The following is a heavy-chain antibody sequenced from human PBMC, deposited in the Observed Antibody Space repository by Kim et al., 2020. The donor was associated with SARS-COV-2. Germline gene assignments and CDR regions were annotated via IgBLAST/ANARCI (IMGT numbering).Heavy chain of an antibody. D-gene: IGHD4-17*01. Sequence: YARNLQGRVTMTTDTSTATAYMELRSLRSDDTAVYYCARANYGDYDNWFDPWGQGTLVTVSS. J-gene: IGHJ5*02. V-gene: IGHV1-18*01. CDR3: ARANYGDYDNWFDP.